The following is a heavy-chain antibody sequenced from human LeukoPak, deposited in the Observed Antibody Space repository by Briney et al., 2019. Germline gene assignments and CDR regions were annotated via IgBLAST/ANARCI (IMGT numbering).Heavy chain of an antibody. D-gene: IGHD5-24*01. J-gene: IGHJ4*02. CDR1: GFTFDDYA. Sequence: GGSLRLSCAASGFTFDDYAMHWVRQAPGKGLEWVSAISGSGGSTYYADSVKGRFTISRDNSKNTLYLQMNSLRAEDTAVYYCAKGVDGYNLEDFDYWGQGTLVTVSS. CDR2: ISGSGGST. V-gene: IGHV3-23*01. CDR3: AKGVDGYNLEDFDY.